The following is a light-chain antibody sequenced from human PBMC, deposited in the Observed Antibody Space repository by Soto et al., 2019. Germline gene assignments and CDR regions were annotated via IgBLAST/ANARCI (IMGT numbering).Light chain of an antibody. CDR3: NSYTGSSTPYV. J-gene: IGLJ1*01. Sequence: QSVLTQPASVSGSPGQSITISCTGTSSDVGSYNYVSWYQQHPGKAPKLMIYDVSNRPSGVSNRFSGSKSGNTASLTISGLQAEDEPDYYCNSYTGSSTPYVFGTGTKVTVL. CDR2: DVS. V-gene: IGLV2-14*03. CDR1: SSDVGSYNY.